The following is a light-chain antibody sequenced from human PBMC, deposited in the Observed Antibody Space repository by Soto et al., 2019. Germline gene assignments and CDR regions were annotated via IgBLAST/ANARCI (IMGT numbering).Light chain of an antibody. CDR3: SSYAGSNNFYV. V-gene: IGLV2-8*01. CDR1: SSDVGGYNY. Sequence: QSALTQPPSASGSPGQSVTISCTGTSSDVGGYNYVSWYQQHPGKAPKLMIYEVSKRPSGVPDRFSGSKSGNTASLTVSGLQAEDEADYYGSSYAGSNNFYVFGTGTKVTVL. J-gene: IGLJ1*01. CDR2: EVS.